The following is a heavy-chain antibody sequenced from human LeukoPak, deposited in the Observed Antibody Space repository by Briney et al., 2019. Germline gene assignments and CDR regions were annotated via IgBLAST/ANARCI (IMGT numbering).Heavy chain of an antibody. CDR1: GFTFSSYS. Sequence: GGSLRLSRAASGFTFSSYSMIWVRQAPGKGLEWVSSIDITTTFIYYADSVKGRFTISRDNARNSLYLQMSSLRVEDTGVYYCARVEWSAVTRTLDNWGQGTLVTVSS. V-gene: IGHV3-21*01. D-gene: IGHD3-3*01. J-gene: IGHJ4*02. CDR3: ARVEWSAVTRTLDN. CDR2: IDITTTFI.